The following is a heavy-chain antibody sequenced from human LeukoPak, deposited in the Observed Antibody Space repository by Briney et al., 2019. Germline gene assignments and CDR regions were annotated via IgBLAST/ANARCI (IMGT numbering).Heavy chain of an antibody. CDR1: GFTFSSYW. CDR2: INTDGSST. J-gene: IGHJ4*02. V-gene: IGHV3-74*01. CDR3: AKAPGVRGAYKHYYFDY. Sequence: PGGSLRLSCAASGFTFSSYWMHWVRQAPGKGLVWVSRINTDGSSTSYADSVKGRFTISRDNAKNSLYLQMNSLRAEDTALYYCAKAPGVRGAYKHYYFDYWGQGTLVTVSS. D-gene: IGHD3-10*01.